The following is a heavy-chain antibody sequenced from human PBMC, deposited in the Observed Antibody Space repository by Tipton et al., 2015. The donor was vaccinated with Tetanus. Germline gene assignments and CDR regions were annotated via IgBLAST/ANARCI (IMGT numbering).Heavy chain of an antibody. CDR1: GFIFSNYW. Sequence: SLRLSCSASGFIFSNYWMSWVRQAPGRGLEWVANINRDGSGKYYVDSVKGRFTISRDEAKNSLYLQMSSLRVGDTAVYYCARDRGEDWTNFYYMDVWGQGTTVTVSS. D-gene: IGHD3/OR15-3a*01. J-gene: IGHJ6*03. V-gene: IGHV3-7*01. CDR2: INRDGSGK. CDR3: ARDRGEDWTNFYYMDV.